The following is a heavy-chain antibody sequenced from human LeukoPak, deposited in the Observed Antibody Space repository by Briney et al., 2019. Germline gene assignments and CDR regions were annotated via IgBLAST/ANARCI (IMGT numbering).Heavy chain of an antibody. V-gene: IGHV6-1*01. CDR3: ARARVGGSFDY. Sequence: SQTLSLTCAISGDSVSSNSGGWHWTRQSPSRGLEGLGRNYYRSKWYNDYAVSVTSRITITPDTSKNQFSLQLNSVTPEDTAVYYCARARVGGSFDYWGQGTLVTVSS. CDR2: NYYRSKWYN. D-gene: IGHD6-19*01. J-gene: IGHJ4*02. CDR1: GDSVSSNSGG.